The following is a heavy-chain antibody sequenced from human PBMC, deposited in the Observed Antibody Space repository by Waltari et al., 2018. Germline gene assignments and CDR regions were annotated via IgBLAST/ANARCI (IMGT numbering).Heavy chain of an antibody. CDR3: ARGFSDGTGYYYHYFHF. D-gene: IGHD3-22*01. CDR2: IIPVFNTP. V-gene: IGHV1-69*01. J-gene: IGHJ4*02. Sequence: QVQLVQSGAELKKPGSSVKVSCKASGGPFSTYSLHWGRQAPGQGLEWLGVIIPVFNTPKSAQKFQDRVTITADESTNTAYMELSSLTSEDTAVYYCARGFSDGTGYYYHYFHFWGQGTLVTVSS. CDR1: GGPFSTYS.